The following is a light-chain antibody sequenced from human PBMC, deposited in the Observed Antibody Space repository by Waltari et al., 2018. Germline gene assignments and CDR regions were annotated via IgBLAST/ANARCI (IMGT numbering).Light chain of an antibody. CDR3: QSYDSSLRGVYV. V-gene: IGLV1-40*01. Sequence: QSVLTQPPSLSGAPGQRVTISCTGSSSNIGAGYGVQWYQQFPGTAPKLLIYFNTDRPYGAAARCPGSKSGTAASLAITGRQAEDEADYYCQSYDSSLRGVYVFGTGTKGTV. CDR1: SSNIGAGYG. CDR2: FNT. J-gene: IGLJ1*01.